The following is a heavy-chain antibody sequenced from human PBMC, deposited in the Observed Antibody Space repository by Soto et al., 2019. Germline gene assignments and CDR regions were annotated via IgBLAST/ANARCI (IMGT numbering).Heavy chain of an antibody. Sequence: PSETLSLTCTVSGGSISSYYWSWIRQPPGKGLEWIGYIYYSGSTNYNPSLKSRVTISVDTSKNQFSLKLSSVTAADTAAYYCARGFHYYDSSGYYSWGQGTLVTVSS. V-gene: IGHV4-59*01. CDR2: IYYSGST. CDR1: GGSISSYY. D-gene: IGHD3-22*01. J-gene: IGHJ4*02. CDR3: ARGFHYYDSSGYYS.